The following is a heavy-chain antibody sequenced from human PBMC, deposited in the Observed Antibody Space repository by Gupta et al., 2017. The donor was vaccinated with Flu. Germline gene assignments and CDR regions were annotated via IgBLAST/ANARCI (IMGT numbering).Heavy chain of an antibody. CDR3: ARYYDSSGYYYYYYYYGMDV. D-gene: IGHD3-22*01. CDR1: GFTFSSYS. J-gene: IGHJ6*02. CDR2: ISSSSSYI. V-gene: IGHV3-21*01. Sequence: EVQLVESGGGLVKPGGSLRLSCAASGFTFSSYSMNWVRQAPGKGLEWVSSISSSSSYIYYADSVKGRFTISRDNAKNSLYLQMNSLRAEDTAVYYCARYYDSSGYYYYYYYYGMDVWGQGTTVTVSS.